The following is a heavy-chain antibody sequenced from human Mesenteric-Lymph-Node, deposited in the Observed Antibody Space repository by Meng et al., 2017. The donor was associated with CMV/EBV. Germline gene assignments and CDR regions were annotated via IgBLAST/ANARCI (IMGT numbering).Heavy chain of an antibody. Sequence: GESLKISCAACGFTFSSYDMHWVRQATGKGLEWVSAIGTAGDTYYPGSVKGQFTISRENSKNTLYLQMNSLRAEDTAVYYCAKELPLRWNFDYWGQGTLVTVSS. J-gene: IGHJ4*02. CDR3: AKELPLRWNFDY. CDR2: IGTAGDT. D-gene: IGHD4-23*01. V-gene: IGHV3-13*03. CDR1: GFTFSSYD.